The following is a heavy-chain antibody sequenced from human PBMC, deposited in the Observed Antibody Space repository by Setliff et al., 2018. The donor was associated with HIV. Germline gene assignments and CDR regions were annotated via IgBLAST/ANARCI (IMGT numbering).Heavy chain of an antibody. CDR3: AKDRGTRTFYFDY. J-gene: IGHJ4*02. V-gene: IGHV3-23*01. Sequence: GGSLRLSCAASGFTFSSYAMSWVRQAPGKGLEWVSAITNSGVSTYYAVSVKGRFTISRDNSKNTLHLQMNSLRAEDTAVYYCAKDRGTRTFYFDYWGQGTLVTVSS. CDR2: ITNSGVST. CDR1: GFTFSSYA. D-gene: IGHD3-16*01.